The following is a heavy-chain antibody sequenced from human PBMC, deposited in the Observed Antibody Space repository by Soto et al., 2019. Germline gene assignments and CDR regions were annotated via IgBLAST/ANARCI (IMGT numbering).Heavy chain of an antibody. J-gene: IGHJ6*02. D-gene: IGHD6-25*01. CDR1: GGSLSSGGYS. V-gene: IGHV4-30-2*01. Sequence: QLHLQESGSGLVKPSQTLSLTCAVSGGSLSSGGYSWSWIRQPPGKGLEWIGYIYHSGSTDYNPSLKSLVTIPVDRSKHPFSLTLSSGTAADTALYYCPARGRLPTAANGASYYYGMDVWGQGTTVTVSS. CDR2: IYHSGST. CDR3: PARGRLPTAANGASYYYGMDV.